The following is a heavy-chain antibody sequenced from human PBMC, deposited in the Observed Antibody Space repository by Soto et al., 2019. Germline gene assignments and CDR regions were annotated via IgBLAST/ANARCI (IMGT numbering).Heavy chain of an antibody. J-gene: IGHJ4*02. D-gene: IGHD2-2*01. Sequence: GGSLRLSCAASGFAVSDAWMNWVRQAPGKGLEWVGRIISEVHGGTTDYNAPVKDRFIVSRDDSKNTLYLQMNSLKTEDTAVYYCAAGTGRTDFDYWGQGTLVTVSS. CDR3: AAGTGRTDFDY. CDR2: IISEVHGGTT. CDR1: GFAVSDAW. V-gene: IGHV3-15*01.